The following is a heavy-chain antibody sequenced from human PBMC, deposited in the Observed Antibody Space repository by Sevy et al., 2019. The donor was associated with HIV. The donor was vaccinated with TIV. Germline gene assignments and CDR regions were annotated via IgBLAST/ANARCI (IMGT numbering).Heavy chain of an antibody. Sequence: GGSLRLSCAASGFTFSDYDMHWVRQAPGKGLEWVAVMSHDGNYKNHADSVKVRFTISRDHFKNTLYLQMNSLRVEDSAVYFCARLFSCGGDCYYLDYWCQVAPVTVSS. J-gene: IGHJ4*02. D-gene: IGHD2-21*02. CDR2: MSHDGNYK. V-gene: IGHV3-30*04. CDR1: GFTFSDYD. CDR3: ARLFSCGGDCYYLDY.